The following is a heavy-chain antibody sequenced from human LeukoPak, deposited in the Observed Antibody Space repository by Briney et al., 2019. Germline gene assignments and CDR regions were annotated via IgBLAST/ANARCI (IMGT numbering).Heavy chain of an antibody. CDR3: ARDGSGGYRNRGVFDI. D-gene: IGHD5-18*01. Sequence: SETLSLTCTVSGGSVSSGSYYWSWIRQPPGKGLEWIGYIYYSGSTNYNPSLKSRVTISVDTSKNQFSLKLSSVTAADTAVYYCARDGSGGYRNRGVFDIWGQGTMVTVSS. CDR2: IYYSGST. V-gene: IGHV4-61*01. J-gene: IGHJ3*02. CDR1: GGSVSSGSYY.